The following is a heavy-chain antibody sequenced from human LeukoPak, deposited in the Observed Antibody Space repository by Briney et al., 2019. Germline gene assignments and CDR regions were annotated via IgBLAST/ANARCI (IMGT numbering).Heavy chain of an antibody. J-gene: IGHJ6*02. Sequence: GGSLRLSCAASGLSFSSHAMSWVRQAPGKGLEWVAAIRYNGASTFYADSVNGRFTISRDNTKSTLYLQMNSLRPEDTATYYCARRGDVWSDSYAFAMEVWGQGTTVTVSS. CDR3: ARRGDVWSDSYAFAMEV. D-gene: IGHD3-3*01. V-gene: IGHV3-23*01. CDR2: IRYNGAST. CDR1: GLSFSSHA.